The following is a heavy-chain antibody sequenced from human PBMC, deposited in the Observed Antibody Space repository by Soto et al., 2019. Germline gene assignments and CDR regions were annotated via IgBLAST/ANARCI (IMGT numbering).Heavy chain of an antibody. V-gene: IGHV1-69*06. CDR1: GGTFGNYA. CDR2: IIPIFKTA. CDR3: ARVSIPGLYGEDV. J-gene: IGHJ6*02. D-gene: IGHD2-2*01. Sequence: QQQLVQSGAEVKKPGSSVKVSCKASGGTFGNYAISWVRQAPGQGLEWMGKIIPIFKTANYAQKFQGRITITADRSPRTDTAYMELSSPRTEDTALYYCARVSIPGLYGEDVWGQGTTVTVSS.